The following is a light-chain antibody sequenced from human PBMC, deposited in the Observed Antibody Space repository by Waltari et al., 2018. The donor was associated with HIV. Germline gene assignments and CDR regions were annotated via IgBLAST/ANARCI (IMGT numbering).Light chain of an antibody. V-gene: IGLV2-23*01. J-gene: IGLJ3*02. CDR1: SSDVGSYKF. CDR3: CSYAGNNTLV. Sequence: QSALTPPASVSGSPGQLITISCTGTSSDVGSYKFVSCDQQHPGKAPKFMIYEGTKRASGVSKRVAGAKSGNTASLTISGRQAEDESDDHCCSYAGNNTLVFGGGTKLTV. CDR2: EGT.